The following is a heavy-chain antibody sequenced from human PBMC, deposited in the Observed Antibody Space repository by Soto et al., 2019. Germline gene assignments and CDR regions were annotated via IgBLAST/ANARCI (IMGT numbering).Heavy chain of an antibody. CDR2: ISAYNGNT. D-gene: IGHD1-26*01. Sequence: GASVKVSCKASGYTFTSYGISWVRQAPGQGLEWMGWISAYNGNTNYAQKLQGRVTMTTDTSTSTAYMELRSLRSDDTAVYYCARDGISGSYYVNYYYGMDVWGQGTTVTVSS. CDR1: GYTFTSYG. V-gene: IGHV1-18*01. CDR3: ARDGISGSYYVNYYYGMDV. J-gene: IGHJ6*02.